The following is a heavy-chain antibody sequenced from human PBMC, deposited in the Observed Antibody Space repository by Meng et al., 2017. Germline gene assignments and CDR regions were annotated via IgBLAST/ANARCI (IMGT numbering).Heavy chain of an antibody. CDR1: GGSISSSSYY. D-gene: IGHD1-1*01. CDR3: ARLNWYNWNDGDWYFDL. Sequence: QLQLQESGPGLVKPSEPLSLTCTVSGGSISSSSYYWGWIRQPPGKGLEWIGSIYYSGSTYYNPSLKSRVTISVDTSKNQFSLKLSSVTAADTAVYYCARLNWYNWNDGDWYFDLWGRGTLVTVSS. CDR2: IYYSGST. J-gene: IGHJ2*01. V-gene: IGHV4-39*01.